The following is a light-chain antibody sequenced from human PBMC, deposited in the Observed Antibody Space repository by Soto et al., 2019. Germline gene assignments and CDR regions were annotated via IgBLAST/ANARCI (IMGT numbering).Light chain of an antibody. CDR2: GAS. V-gene: IGKV3D-15*01. CDR1: QSVSNN. CDR3: HQYNNWPPIT. J-gene: IGKJ5*01. Sequence: EVLLTQSPATLSVSPGERATLSCRASQSVSNNLAWYQQKPGQAPRLPMYGASARATGVPARFSGGGPETEFTLTISSLQSEDFAVYYCHQYNNWPPITFGQGTRLEIK.